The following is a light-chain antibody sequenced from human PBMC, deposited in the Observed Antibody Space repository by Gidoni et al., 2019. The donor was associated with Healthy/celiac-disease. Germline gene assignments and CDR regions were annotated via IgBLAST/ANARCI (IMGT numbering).Light chain of an antibody. V-gene: IGKV4-1*01. CDR2: WAA. Sequence: DIVMTQSPDSLAVSLGERATINCKSSQSVLSSSNNKNYLNWYQQKAGQPPKLLFYWAATRESGVPDRFSGGGSGTDFTITISSLQAEDVAVYYCQSRLTFGGGTKVEIK. CDR1: QSVLSSSNNKNY. CDR3: QSRLT. J-gene: IGKJ4*01.